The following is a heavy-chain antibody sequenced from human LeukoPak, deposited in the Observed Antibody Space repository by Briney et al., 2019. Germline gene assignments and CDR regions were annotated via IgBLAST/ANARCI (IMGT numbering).Heavy chain of an antibody. Sequence: SETLSLTCTVSGGSMSNYYWSWIRQPPGKGLEWIGYSYYSGSTNYNPSLKSRVTISVDTSKNQFSLKLSSVTAADTAVYYCARRSGSYGDFDYWGQGTLVTVSS. V-gene: IGHV4-59*08. CDR3: ARRSGSYGDFDY. CDR1: GGSMSNYY. CDR2: SYYSGST. D-gene: IGHD1-26*01. J-gene: IGHJ4*02.